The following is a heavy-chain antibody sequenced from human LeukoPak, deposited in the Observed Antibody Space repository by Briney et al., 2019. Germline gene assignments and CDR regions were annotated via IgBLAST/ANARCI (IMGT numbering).Heavy chain of an antibody. J-gene: IGHJ4*02. CDR1: GYNFVGYG. CDR3: AREYSSSWDQFDY. CDR2: FNPENGNT. Sequence: GASVKVSCKASGYNFVGYGITWVRQAPGQGLEWMGWFNPENGNTNYAQKVQGRVTMTADTSTSTSYMELRSLRSDDTAVYYCAREYSSSWDQFDYWGQGTLVTVSS. V-gene: IGHV1-18*01. D-gene: IGHD6-13*01.